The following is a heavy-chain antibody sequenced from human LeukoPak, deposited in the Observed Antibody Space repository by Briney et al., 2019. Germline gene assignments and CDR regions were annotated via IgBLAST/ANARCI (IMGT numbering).Heavy chain of an antibody. Sequence: GGSLRLSCAASGFILRSYAMSWVRQAPGKGLEWVSAISGSGGSTYYADSVRGRFTISRDNSKNTLYVQMNSLRVEDTVVYYCAKGSIAAHDAKTTLDYWGQGTLVTVSS. J-gene: IGHJ4*02. CDR3: AKGSIAAHDAKTTLDY. D-gene: IGHD6-13*01. CDR2: ISGSGGST. CDR1: GFILRSYA. V-gene: IGHV3-23*01.